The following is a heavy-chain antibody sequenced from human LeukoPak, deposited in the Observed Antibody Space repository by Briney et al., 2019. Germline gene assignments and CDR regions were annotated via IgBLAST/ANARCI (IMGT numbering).Heavy chain of an antibody. CDR2: MYYSGTT. Sequence: PSETLSLTCTVSAGSISGYYWSWIRQPPGKGLEWIGFMYYSGTTNYNPSLESRVTISLDTSKRQFSLSLSSVTAADTAVYYCARAPDHSSSWYYYYGMDVWGQGTTVTVSS. CDR3: ARAPDHSSSWYYYYGMDV. CDR1: AGSISGYY. D-gene: IGHD6-13*01. V-gene: IGHV4-59*08. J-gene: IGHJ6*02.